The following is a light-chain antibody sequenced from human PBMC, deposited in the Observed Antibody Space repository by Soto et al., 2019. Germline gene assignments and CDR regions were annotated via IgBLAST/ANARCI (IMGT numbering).Light chain of an antibody. J-gene: IGKJ3*01. Sequence: EIVMTQSPATLSVSPGERATLSCRASQSVSINLAWYQHKPGQAPRLLIYGASTRATGIPARFSGSGSGTEVTLTTSSLQSEDVAIYYCQQYDNWPPVTFGPGTKLDIK. CDR1: QSVSIN. V-gene: IGKV3-15*01. CDR3: QQYDNWPPVT. CDR2: GAS.